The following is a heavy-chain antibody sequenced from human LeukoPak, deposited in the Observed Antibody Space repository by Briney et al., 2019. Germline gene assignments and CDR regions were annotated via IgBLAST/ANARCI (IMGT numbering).Heavy chain of an antibody. CDR3: ARGHKGVAPGY. CDR1: GGSISSYY. CDR2: IYYSGST. Sequence: SETLSLTCTVSGGSISSYYWSWIRQPPGKGLEWIGYIYYSGSTNYNPSLKSRVTISVDTSKNQFSLKLRSVTAADTAVYYCARGHKGVAPGYWGQGTLVTVSS. J-gene: IGHJ4*02. D-gene: IGHD3-3*01. V-gene: IGHV4-59*01.